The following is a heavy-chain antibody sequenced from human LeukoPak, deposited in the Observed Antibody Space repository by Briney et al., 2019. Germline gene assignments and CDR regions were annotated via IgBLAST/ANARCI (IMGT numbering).Heavy chain of an antibody. Sequence: ASVKVSCKASGGTFSSYAISWVRQAPGQGLEWMGGIIPIFGTANYAQKFQGRVTITADESTSTAYMELSSLRSEDTAVYYCARETTSHTTIFGVVIMPTPTFDPWGQGTLVTVSS. V-gene: IGHV1-69*01. CDR3: ARETTSHTTIFGVVIMPTPTFDP. J-gene: IGHJ5*02. D-gene: IGHD3-3*01. CDR1: GGTFSSYA. CDR2: IIPIFGTA.